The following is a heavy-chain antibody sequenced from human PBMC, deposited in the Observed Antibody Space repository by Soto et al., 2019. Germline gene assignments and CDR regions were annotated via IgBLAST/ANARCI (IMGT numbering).Heavy chain of an antibody. Sequence: ASVKVSCKASGYTFTGYYMHWVRQAPGQGLEWMGWINPNSGGTNYAQKFQGRVTMTRDTSISTAYMELSRLRSDDTAVYYCARDATYSSSWFDWFDPWGQGTLVTVSS. CDR1: GYTFTGYY. CDR3: ARDATYSSSWFDWFDP. CDR2: INPNSGGT. V-gene: IGHV1-2*02. J-gene: IGHJ5*02. D-gene: IGHD6-13*01.